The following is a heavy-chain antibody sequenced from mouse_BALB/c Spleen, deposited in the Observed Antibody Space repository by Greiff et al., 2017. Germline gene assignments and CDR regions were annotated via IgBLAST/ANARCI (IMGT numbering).Heavy chain of an antibody. J-gene: IGHJ2*01. CDR2: INPSTGYT. CDR3: ARGGGITPYIDY. CDR1: GYTFTSYW. V-gene: IGHV1-7*01. D-gene: IGHD2-4*01. Sequence: VQLQQSGAELAKPGASVKMSCKASGYTFTSYWMHWVKQRPGQGLEWIGYINPSTGYTEYNQKFKDKATLTADKSSSTAYMQLSSLTSEDSAVYYCARGGGITPYIDYWGQGTTLTVSS.